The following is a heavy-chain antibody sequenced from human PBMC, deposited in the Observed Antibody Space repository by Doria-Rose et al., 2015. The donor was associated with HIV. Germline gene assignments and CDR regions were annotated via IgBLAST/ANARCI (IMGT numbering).Heavy chain of an antibody. D-gene: IGHD6-13*01. J-gene: IGHJ4*02. CDR3: ARIKSSRWYHKYYFDF. Sequence: QESGPVLVKPTETLTLTCTVSGVSLSSPGMGVSWIRQPPGKALEWLAHIISDDARFYTSSLKSRLTISRGTSKSQVVLTMTDMDPVDTATYYCARIKSSRWYHKYYFDFWGQGTLVIVSA. CDR2: IISDDAR. CDR1: GVSLSSPGMG. V-gene: IGHV2-26*01.